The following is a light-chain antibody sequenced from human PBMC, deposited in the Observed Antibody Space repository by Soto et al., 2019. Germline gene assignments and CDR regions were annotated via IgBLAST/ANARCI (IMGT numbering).Light chain of an antibody. CDR2: DAS. V-gene: IGKV3D-15*01. J-gene: IGKJ1*01. Sequence: EIVMTQSPATLSLSPGERATLSCRASQSVAGNLAWYQQKPGQAPRLLIYDASNRATGIPARFSGSGTGTEFTLTISSLQSEDFAVYYCLHYYEWPRWTFGQGTKVDIK. CDR1: QSVAGN. CDR3: LHYYEWPRWT.